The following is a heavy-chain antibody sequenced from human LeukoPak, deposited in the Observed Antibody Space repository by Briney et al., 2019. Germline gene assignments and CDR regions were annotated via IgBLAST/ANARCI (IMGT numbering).Heavy chain of an antibody. CDR3: ARQWSYGTPYYFDS. CDR1: GGSINNGGYY. CDR2: IYYSGST. V-gene: IGHV4-39*01. Sequence: SETLSLTCTVSGGSINNGGYYWSWIRQHPGKGLEWIGSIYYSGSTYYNPSLKSRVTISVDTSKNQFSLKLSSVTAADTAVYYCARQWSYGTPYYFDSWGQGTLVTVSS. J-gene: IGHJ4*02. D-gene: IGHD4/OR15-4a*01.